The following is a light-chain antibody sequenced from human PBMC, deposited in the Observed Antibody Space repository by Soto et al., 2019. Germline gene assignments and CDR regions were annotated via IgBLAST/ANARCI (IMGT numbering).Light chain of an antibody. V-gene: IGLV2-14*01. CDR2: DVS. CDR1: SSDVGGYNS. J-gene: IGLJ2*01. Sequence: QSALTQPASVSTSPGQSITISCSGTSSDVGGYNSVSWYQQHPGKAPKLRIYDVSNRPSGVSNRFSGSKSGNTASLTISGLQAEDEAHYDCSSYSTSSIVVFGGGTKLTVL. CDR3: SSYSTSSIVV.